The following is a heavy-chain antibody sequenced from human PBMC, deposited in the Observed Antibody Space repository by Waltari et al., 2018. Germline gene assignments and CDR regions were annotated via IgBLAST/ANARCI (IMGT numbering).Heavy chain of an antibody. CDR1: GFTFDDYA. Sequence: EVQLVESGGGLVQPGRSLRLSCAASGFTFDDYAMHWVRQAPGKGLEWVSGISWNSGSIGYADSVKGRFTISRDNTKKSLYLQMNSLRVDDTAVYYCARGEEGYGEAYYWGQGTLVTVSS. CDR3: ARGEEGYGEAYY. V-gene: IGHV3-9*01. D-gene: IGHD3-10*01. J-gene: IGHJ4*02. CDR2: ISWNSGSI.